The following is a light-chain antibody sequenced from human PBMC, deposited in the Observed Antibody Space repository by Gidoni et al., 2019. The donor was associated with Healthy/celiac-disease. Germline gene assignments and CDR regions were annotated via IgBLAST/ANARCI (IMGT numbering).Light chain of an antibody. CDR3: QPYDNLPLT. CDR2: DAS. V-gene: IGKV1-33*01. Sequence: DIQMTQSPSSLSASVGDRVTITCQASQDISNYLNWYQQKPGKAPKLLIYDASNLATGVPSRFSGRGSVTDFTFTIIRLQPEDIATYYCQPYDNLPLTFGQGTKVEIK. J-gene: IGKJ1*01. CDR1: QDISNY.